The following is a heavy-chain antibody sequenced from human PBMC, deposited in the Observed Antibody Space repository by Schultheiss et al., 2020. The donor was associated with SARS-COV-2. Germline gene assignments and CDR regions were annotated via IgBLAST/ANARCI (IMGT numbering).Heavy chain of an antibody. D-gene: IGHD1-1*01. Sequence: ASVKVSCKASGYTFTGYYMHWVRQAPGQGLEWMGWISGYNDNTFYAKKFQSRLTMTTDTSTSTAYMELRSLRSDDTAVYYCARLHHNPRLDFWGRGTLVTVSS. CDR2: ISGYNDNT. J-gene: IGHJ4*02. CDR1: GYTFTGYY. CDR3: ARLHHNPRLDF. V-gene: IGHV1-18*04.